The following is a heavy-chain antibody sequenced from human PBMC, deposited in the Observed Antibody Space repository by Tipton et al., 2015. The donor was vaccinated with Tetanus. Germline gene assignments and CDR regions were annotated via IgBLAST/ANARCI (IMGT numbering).Heavy chain of an antibody. CDR2: ISSSSSTI. J-gene: IGHJ6*02. CDR1: GFTVSSNY. CDR3: ARDPGYSLGAPCSYYGVDV. D-gene: IGHD5-18*01. Sequence: SLRLSCAASGFTVSSNYMSWVRQTPGKGLEWVSYISSSSSTINYADSVKGRFTISRDNAKNSLYLQMNTLRAEDTAVYYCARDPGYSLGAPCSYYGVDVWGQGTTVPVSS. V-gene: IGHV3-48*01.